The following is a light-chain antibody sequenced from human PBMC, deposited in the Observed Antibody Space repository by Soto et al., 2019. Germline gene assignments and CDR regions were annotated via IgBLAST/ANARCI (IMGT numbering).Light chain of an antibody. CDR1: QSVSSSY. CDR3: QQVESSPPT. J-gene: IGKJ1*01. CDR2: AAS. Sequence: DIVMPPSPCTLSLSPRERATLSCSSSQSVSSSYLGWYQQKPGQAPRLLIYAASSRASGIPARFSGSGSGTDFTLTISRLQPEDFAVYYCQQVESSPPTVGQGTKVDI. V-gene: IGKV3-20*01.